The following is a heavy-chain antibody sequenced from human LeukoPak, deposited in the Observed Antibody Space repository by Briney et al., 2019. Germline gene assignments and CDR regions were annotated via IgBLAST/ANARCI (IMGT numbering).Heavy chain of an antibody. CDR2: IYYSGST. CDR3: ARVIWGDYGDYVYYFDY. CDR1: GGSISSYY. D-gene: IGHD4-17*01. Sequence: SETLSLTCTVSGGSISSYYWSWIRQPPGKGLEWIGYIYYSGSTYYNPSLKSRVTISVDTSKNQFSLKLSSVTAADTAVYYCARVIWGDYGDYVYYFDYWGQGTLVTVSS. J-gene: IGHJ4*02. V-gene: IGHV4-30-4*08.